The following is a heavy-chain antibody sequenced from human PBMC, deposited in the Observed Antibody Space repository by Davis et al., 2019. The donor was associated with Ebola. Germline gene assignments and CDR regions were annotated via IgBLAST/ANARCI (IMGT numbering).Heavy chain of an antibody. J-gene: IGHJ4*02. CDR3: ARSELWFGELHFDY. D-gene: IGHD3-10*01. CDR1: GYTFTSYD. Sequence: AASVKVSCKASGYTFTSYDINWVRQATGQGLEWMGWMNPNSGNTGYAQKFQGRVTMTRNTSISTAYMELRSLRSDDTAVYYCARSELWFGELHFDYWGQGTLVTVSS. CDR2: MNPNSGNT. V-gene: IGHV1-8*01.